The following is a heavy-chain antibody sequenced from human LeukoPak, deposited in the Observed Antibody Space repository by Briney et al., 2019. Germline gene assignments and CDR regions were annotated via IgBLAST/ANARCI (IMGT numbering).Heavy chain of an antibody. D-gene: IGHD1-1*01. CDR2: ISGDSVYT. J-gene: IGHJ4*02. V-gene: IGHV3-23*01. CDR3: AKNDGTSRPFYDY. CDR1: GFTFSNYA. Sequence: GSLRLSCAASGFTFSNYAMTWVRQAPGKGLQWVSAISGDSVYTYYLDSVKGRFTTSRDNSKNTLFLQMNSLRADDTAVYYCAKNDGTSRPFYDYWGQGIVVTVSS.